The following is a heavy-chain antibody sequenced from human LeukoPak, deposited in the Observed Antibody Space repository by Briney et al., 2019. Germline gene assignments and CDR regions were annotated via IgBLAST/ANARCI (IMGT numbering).Heavy chain of an antibody. J-gene: IGHJ4*02. Sequence: SQTLSLTGTGTGGSISSGVYYRSWIRQPPGKGLEWIGYIYYSGNTYYTPSLKSRLTISVDTSKNHFSPKLSSVTAAHTAVYYCARGRKPSTSCYFDYWGQGTLVTVSS. CDR2: IYYSGNT. D-gene: IGHD2-2*01. CDR1: GGSISSGVYY. V-gene: IGHV4-30-4*01. CDR3: ARGRKPSTSCYFDY.